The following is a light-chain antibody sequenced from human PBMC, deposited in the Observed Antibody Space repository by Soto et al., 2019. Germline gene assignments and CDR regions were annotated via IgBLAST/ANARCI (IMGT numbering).Light chain of an antibody. CDR2: GAS. Sequence: EIVLTQSPGFLSLSPGERATLSCRASQSVDRGFFAWYQQKPGQAPRLLIYGASKRATGIPDRFSGSGSGTVFTLTISRLEPEDFAVYYCQQYVSSVTFGQGTKVEIK. V-gene: IGKV3-20*01. J-gene: IGKJ1*01. CDR3: QQYVSSVT. CDR1: QSVDRGF.